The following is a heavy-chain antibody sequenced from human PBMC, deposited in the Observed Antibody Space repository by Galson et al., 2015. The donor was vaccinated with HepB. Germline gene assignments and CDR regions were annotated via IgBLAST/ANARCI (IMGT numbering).Heavy chain of an antibody. CDR3: VPVNLGDY. Sequence: SVKVSCKASGYTFTNYAMHWVRQAPGQRLEWMGWIHGTNGDTKYLEKFQARVTFTRDTSASTAYMEVSGLIAEDTAVYYCVPVNLGDYWGQGTLVTVSS. CDR2: IHGTNGDT. V-gene: IGHV1-3*01. D-gene: IGHD2-2*01. CDR1: GYTFTNYA. J-gene: IGHJ4*02.